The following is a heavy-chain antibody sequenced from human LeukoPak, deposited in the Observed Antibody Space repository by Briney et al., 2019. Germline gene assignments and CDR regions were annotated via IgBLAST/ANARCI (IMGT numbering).Heavy chain of an antibody. J-gene: IGHJ5*02. D-gene: IGHD3-10*01. CDR3: ARELLWFGEYLDP. CDR2: INHSGST. CDR1: GGSFSGYY. V-gene: IGHV4-34*01. Sequence: PSETLSLTCAVYGGSFSGYYWSWIRQPPGKGLEWIGEINHSGSTNYNPSLKSRVTISVDTSKNQFSLKLSSVTAADTAVYYCARELLWFGEYLDPWGQGTLVTVSS.